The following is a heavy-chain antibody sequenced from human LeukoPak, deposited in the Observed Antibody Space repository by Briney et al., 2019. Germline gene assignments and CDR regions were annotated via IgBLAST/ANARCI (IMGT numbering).Heavy chain of an antibody. CDR3: ARVKQGKAMVDY. D-gene: IGHD5-18*01. CDR2: IYYSGST. V-gene: IGHV4-59*01. Sequence: PSESLSLTCTVSGGSISDFYRSWIRQPPGKGVEWIGYIYYSGSTTYNPSLNSRVTMAVDTSKNQSSLKLSSVTAADSAVYYCARVKQGKAMVDYWGPGTLVTVSS. J-gene: IGHJ4*02. CDR1: GGSISDFY.